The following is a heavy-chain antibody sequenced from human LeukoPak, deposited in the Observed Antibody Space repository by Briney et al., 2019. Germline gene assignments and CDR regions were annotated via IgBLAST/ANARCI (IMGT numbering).Heavy chain of an antibody. J-gene: IGHJ6*03. CDR1: GFTFSNAW. CDR3: AKDSYDSSGYYYYYYYMDV. CDR2: ISISGDST. D-gene: IGHD3-22*01. V-gene: IGHV3-23*01. Sequence: GGSLRLSCAASGFTFSNAWMSWVRQAPGKGLEWVSAISISGDSTYYADSVKGRFTISRDNSKNTLYLQMNSLRAEDTAVYYCAKDSYDSSGYYYYYYYMDVWGKGTTVTISS.